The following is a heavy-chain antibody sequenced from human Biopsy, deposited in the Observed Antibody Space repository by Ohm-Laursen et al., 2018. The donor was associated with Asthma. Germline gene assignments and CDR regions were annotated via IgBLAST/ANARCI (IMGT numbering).Heavy chain of an antibody. V-gene: IGHV3-30*03. D-gene: IGHD3-22*01. CDR2: VSSDGHNK. J-gene: IGHJ3*02. CDR3: ARQSGQEYGDSIPFDT. CDR1: GFVFSQCG. Sequence: SLRLSCSASGFVFSQCGMHWVRQGPGKGLEWVALVSSDGHNKYYEDSVKGRFTISRDNSRNRLYLQINSLTVEDSAVYFCARQSGQEYGDSIPFDTWVQGAKVAVSS.